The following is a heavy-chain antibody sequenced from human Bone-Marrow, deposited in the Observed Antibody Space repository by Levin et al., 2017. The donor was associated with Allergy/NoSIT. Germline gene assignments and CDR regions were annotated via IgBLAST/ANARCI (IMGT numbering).Heavy chain of an antibody. V-gene: IGHV3-53*01. J-gene: IGHJ2*01. CDR2: MYSSGSS. D-gene: IGHD1-1*01. CDR1: GFTVGSKY. Sequence: PGGSLRLSCAASGFTVGSKYMSWVRQAPGKGLQWVSVMYSSGSSFYADSVRGRFTISRDTSKNTVYLQMNNLRADDTAVYFCARDSKVQGSWFFDLWGRGTLVTVSS. CDR3: ARDSKVQGSWFFDL.